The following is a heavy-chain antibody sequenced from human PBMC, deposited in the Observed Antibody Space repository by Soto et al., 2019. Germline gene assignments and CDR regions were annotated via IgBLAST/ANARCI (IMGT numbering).Heavy chain of an antibody. Sequence: SVKLSCKASGGTFSGYTISWVRQAPGQGLEWMGRIIPILGIANYAQKFQGRVTITADKSTSTAYMELSSLRSEDTAVYYCARGLEMAPFAFDIWGQGTMVTVSS. CDR2: IIPILGIA. CDR1: GGTFSGYT. J-gene: IGHJ3*02. D-gene: IGHD5-12*01. V-gene: IGHV1-69*02. CDR3: ARGLEMAPFAFDI.